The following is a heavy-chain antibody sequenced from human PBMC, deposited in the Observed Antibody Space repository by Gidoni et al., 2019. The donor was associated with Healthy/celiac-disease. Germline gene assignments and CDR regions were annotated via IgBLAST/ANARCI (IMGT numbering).Heavy chain of an antibody. D-gene: IGHD4-17*01. V-gene: IGHV1-8*01. J-gene: IGHJ4*02. CDR3: ATHAYGDHVGY. Sequence: QVQLVQSGAEGKKPGASVKVSCKASGYTFTSYDINWVRQATGQGLEWLGWMNPNSGNTGSAQKFQGRVTMTRNTSISTAYMELGSLRSEGTAVYYCATHAYGDHVGYWGQGTLVTVSS. CDR1: GYTFTSYD. CDR2: MNPNSGNT.